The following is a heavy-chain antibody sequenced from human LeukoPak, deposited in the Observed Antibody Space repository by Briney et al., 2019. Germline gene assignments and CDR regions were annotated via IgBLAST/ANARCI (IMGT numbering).Heavy chain of an antibody. CDR3: SRERRDYYASVAYAYPFEY. CDR2: ISSNNRYI. J-gene: IGHJ4*02. V-gene: IGHV3-21*01. Sequence: GGSLRLSCAASGFTFSTYSMNWVRQAPGKGLEWVSSISSNNRYIYYADSVKGRFTISRDNAKNSLYLQMNSLRAEDTAMYYCSRERRDYYASVAYAYPFEYWGQGTRVAVSS. CDR1: GFTFSTYS. D-gene: IGHD3-16*01.